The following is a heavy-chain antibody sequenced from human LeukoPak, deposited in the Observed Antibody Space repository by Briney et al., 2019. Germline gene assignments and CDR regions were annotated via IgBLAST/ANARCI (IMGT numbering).Heavy chain of an antibody. CDR2: TRNKAKGHTT. V-gene: IGHV3-72*01. CDR3: TRVGYYDRNGDSIDALDI. Sequence: PGGSLRLFCEVSGLSFSDYYIDWVRQAPGRGLEWVGRTRNKAKGHTTEYAASLEGRFTISRDGSKNSVYQQMNSLKIEDTAVYYCTRVGYYDRNGDSIDALDIWGQGTWVTVSS. CDR1: GLSFSDYY. J-gene: IGHJ3*02. D-gene: IGHD3-22*01.